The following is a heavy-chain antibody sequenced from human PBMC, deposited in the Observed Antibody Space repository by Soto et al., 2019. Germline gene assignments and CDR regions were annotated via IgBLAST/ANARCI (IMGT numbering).Heavy chain of an antibody. D-gene: IGHD3-9*01. CDR1: GYTFTSYY. Sequence: GASVKVSCKASGYTFTSYYMHWVRQAPGQGLEWMGKINAYSGNTNYAQKFQGRVTMTTDTSTSTAYMELRSLRSDDTAVYYCARAGKNPLLRYFDWLTPEFDYWGQGTLVTVSS. CDR3: ARAGKNPLLRYFDWLTPEFDY. V-gene: IGHV1-18*04. CDR2: INAYSGNT. J-gene: IGHJ4*02.